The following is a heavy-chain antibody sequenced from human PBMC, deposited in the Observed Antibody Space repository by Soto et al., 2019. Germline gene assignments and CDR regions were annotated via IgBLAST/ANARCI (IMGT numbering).Heavy chain of an antibody. D-gene: IGHD6-6*01. CDR1: GFNLISYW. V-gene: IGHV3-7*01. CDR2: IRQDGSEK. J-gene: IGHJ6*02. Sequence: PVGAVRLSCAALGFNLISYWMSGIRRALVKGLEWVANIRQDGSEKYYLDSVKGRFTNYRDNAKNSLYLQMNSLRAEDTPVYYCARERGFSSSSNGMDVWGQGTTVIVSS. CDR3: ARERGFSSSSNGMDV.